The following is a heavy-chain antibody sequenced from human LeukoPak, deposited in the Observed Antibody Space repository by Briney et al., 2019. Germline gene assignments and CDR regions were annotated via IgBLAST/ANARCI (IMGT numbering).Heavy chain of an antibody. D-gene: IGHD7-27*01. CDR1: GFTFSNYG. CDR2: ISYDGSNK. CDR3: AKDLGLSFDP. V-gene: IGHV3-30*18. J-gene: IGHJ5*02. Sequence: PGGSLGLSCAASGFTFSNYGMHWVRQAPGKGLEWVAVISYDGSNKHYADSVKGRFTISRDNSKNTLYLQMNSLRAEDTAVYYCAKDLGLSFDPWGQGTLVTVSS.